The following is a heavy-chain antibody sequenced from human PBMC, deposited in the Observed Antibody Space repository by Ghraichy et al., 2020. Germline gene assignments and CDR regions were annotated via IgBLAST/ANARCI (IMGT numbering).Heavy chain of an antibody. CDR1: GGSISSYY. V-gene: IGHV4-59*01. J-gene: IGHJ6*02. Sequence: SETLSLTCTVSGGSISSYYWSWIRQPPGKGLEWIGYIYYSGSTNYNPSLKSRVTILVDTSKNQFSLKLSSVTAADTAVYYCARAYWGLGSYYYGMDVWGQGTTVTVSS. CDR2: IYYSGST. D-gene: IGHD7-27*01. CDR3: ARAYWGLGSYYYGMDV.